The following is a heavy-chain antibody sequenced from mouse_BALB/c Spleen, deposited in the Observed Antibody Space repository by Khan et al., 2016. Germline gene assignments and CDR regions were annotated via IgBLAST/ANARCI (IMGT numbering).Heavy chain of an antibody. D-gene: IGHD1-2*01. CDR3: ARAHYGTSFAY. CDR1: GFSLTGYG. CDR2: IWGDGST. J-gene: IGHJ3*01. V-gene: IGHV2-6-7*01. Sequence: QVQLQQSGPGLVAPSQSLSITCTVSGFSLTGYGVNWVRQPPGKGLEWLGMIWGDGSTDYNSALKSRLSIGKDNSKSQVFLKMNSLQTDDTARYYCARAHYGTSFAYWGQGTLVTVSA.